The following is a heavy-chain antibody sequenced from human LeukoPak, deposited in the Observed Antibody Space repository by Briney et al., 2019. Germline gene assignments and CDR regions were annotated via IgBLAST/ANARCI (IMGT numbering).Heavy chain of an antibody. CDR3: VRDGNYYGST. V-gene: IGHV3-23*01. J-gene: IGHJ4*02. D-gene: IGHD3-10*01. CDR2: IVGSGGRT. CDR1: GFTFSSYA. Sequence: GGPLRLSCAASGFTFSSYAMSWVRQTPGKGLEWVSSIVGSGGRTYYADSVKGRFTISRDNSKNTLYLQMNSLRAEDTAVYYCVRDGNYYGSTWGQGSLVTVSS.